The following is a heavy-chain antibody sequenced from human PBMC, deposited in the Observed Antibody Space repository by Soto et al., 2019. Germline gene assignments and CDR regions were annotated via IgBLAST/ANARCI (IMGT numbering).Heavy chain of an antibody. D-gene: IGHD6-25*01. CDR1: GGSVSSGSYY. CDR2: IYYSGST. Sequence: SSETLCLTCTVSGGSVSSGSYYWSWIRQPPGKGLEWIGYIYYSGSTNYNPSLKSRVTISVDTSKNQFSLKLSSVTAADTAVYYCAVAAATYPYYFAYWGQGTLVTVSS. J-gene: IGHJ4*02. V-gene: IGHV4-61*01. CDR3: AVAAATYPYYFAY.